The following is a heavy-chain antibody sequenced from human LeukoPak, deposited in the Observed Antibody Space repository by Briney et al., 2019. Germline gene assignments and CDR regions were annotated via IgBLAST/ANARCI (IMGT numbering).Heavy chain of an antibody. V-gene: IGHV3-43*02. CDR2: ISGDGGST. CDR3: AKDIRYGVGRDAFDI. J-gene: IGHJ3*02. Sequence: GGSLRLSCAASGFTFDDYAMHWVRQAPGKGLEWVSLISGDGGSTYYADSVKGRFTISRDNSKNSLYLQMNSLRTEDTALYYCAKDIRYGVGRDAFDIWGQGTMVTVSS. CDR1: GFTFDDYA. D-gene: IGHD4-17*01.